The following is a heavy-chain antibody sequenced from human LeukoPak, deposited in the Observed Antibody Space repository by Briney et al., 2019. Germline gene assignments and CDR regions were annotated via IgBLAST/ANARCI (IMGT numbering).Heavy chain of an antibody. D-gene: IGHD6-19*01. CDR3: AKDSKGIAVAGPDY. CDR2: ISGSGGST. J-gene: IGHJ4*02. Sequence: PGGSLRLSCAASGFTFSSYAMSWVRQAPGKGLEWVSAISGSGGSTYYADSVKGRFTISGDNSKNTLYLQMNSLRAEDTAVYYCAKDSKGIAVAGPDYWGQGTLVTVSS. V-gene: IGHV3-23*01. CDR1: GFTFSSYA.